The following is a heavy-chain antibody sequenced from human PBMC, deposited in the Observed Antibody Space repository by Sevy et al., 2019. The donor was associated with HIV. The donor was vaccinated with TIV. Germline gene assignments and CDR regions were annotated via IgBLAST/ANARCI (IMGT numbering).Heavy chain of an antibody. Sequence: GESLKISCAASGFSFSNYWMSWVRQAPGKGLEWVANIKRDGSERYYVASVKGRFTISRDNAKMSLYLQMHSLRAEDTAVYYCARDCSSASCLWGLDVWGQGTTVTVSS. D-gene: IGHD2-2*01. V-gene: IGHV3-7*03. J-gene: IGHJ6*02. CDR3: ARDCSSASCLWGLDV. CDR1: GFSFSNYW. CDR2: IKRDGSER.